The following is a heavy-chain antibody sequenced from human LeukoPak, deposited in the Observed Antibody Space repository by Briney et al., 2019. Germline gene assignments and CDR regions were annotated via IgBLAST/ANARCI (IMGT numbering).Heavy chain of an antibody. Sequence: PSETLSLTCTVPGASVRSDSYYWTWIRQPPGQGLEYIGIIHYSGSTNYNPSLKSRVTISLDTSKNQFSLKVSSVTAADTAVYYCAANGDYWGQGTLVTVSS. CDR1: GASVRSDSYY. CDR2: IHYSGST. V-gene: IGHV4-61*01. J-gene: IGHJ4*02. CDR3: AANGDY.